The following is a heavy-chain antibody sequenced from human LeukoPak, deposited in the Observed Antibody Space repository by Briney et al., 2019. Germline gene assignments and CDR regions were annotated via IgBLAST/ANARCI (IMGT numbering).Heavy chain of an antibody. CDR1: GGSISSYY. CDR2: IYYSGST. V-gene: IGHV4-59*08. J-gene: IGHJ4*02. Sequence: SETLSLTCTVSGGSISSYYWSWIRQPPGKGLEWIGYIYYSGSTNYNPSLKSRVTISVDTSKNQFSLKLSSVTAADTAVYYCARRKYTSGQIDFWGQGTLVTVSS. D-gene: IGHD3-22*01. CDR3: ARRKYTSGQIDF.